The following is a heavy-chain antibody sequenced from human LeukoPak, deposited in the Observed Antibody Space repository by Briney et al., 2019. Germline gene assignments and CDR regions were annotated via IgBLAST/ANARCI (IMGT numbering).Heavy chain of an antibody. Sequence: SETLSLTCTVSGGSISSYYWSWIRQPPGKGLEWIGYIYYSGSTNYNPSLKSRVTVSVDTSKNQFSLKLSSVTAADTAVYYCAGRYYYGSGSPDYWGQGTLVTVSS. D-gene: IGHD3-10*01. V-gene: IGHV4-59*08. J-gene: IGHJ4*02. CDR1: GGSISSYY. CDR3: AGRYYYGSGSPDY. CDR2: IYYSGST.